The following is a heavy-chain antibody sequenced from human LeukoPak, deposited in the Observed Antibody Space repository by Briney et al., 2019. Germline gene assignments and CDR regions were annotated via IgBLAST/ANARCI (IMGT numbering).Heavy chain of an antibody. Sequence: SETLSLTCTVSGGSISSYYWSWIRQPAGKGLEWIGRIYTSGSTNYNPSLKSRVTMSVDTSKNQFSLKLSSVTAEDTAVYYCARDGYYYDSSGYYEKMYYFDYWGQGTLVTVSS. V-gene: IGHV4-4*07. D-gene: IGHD3-22*01. CDR3: ARDGYYYDSSGYYEKMYYFDY. J-gene: IGHJ4*02. CDR2: IYTSGST. CDR1: GGSISSYY.